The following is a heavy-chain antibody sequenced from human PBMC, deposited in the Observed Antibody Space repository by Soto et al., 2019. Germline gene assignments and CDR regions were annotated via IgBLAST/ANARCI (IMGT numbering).Heavy chain of an antibody. CDR3: AHRLPALGAFDI. J-gene: IGHJ3*02. CDR2: IYWDDDK. CDR1: GFSLSTSGVG. Sequence: QINLKESGPTLVKPTQTLTLTCTFSGFSLSTSGVGVGWIRQPPGKALEWLALIYWDDDKRYSPSLKSRVTITKDTSKNQVVLTMSNMDPVDTATYYCAHRLPALGAFDIWGQGTMVTVSS. V-gene: IGHV2-5*02. D-gene: IGHD3-16*01.